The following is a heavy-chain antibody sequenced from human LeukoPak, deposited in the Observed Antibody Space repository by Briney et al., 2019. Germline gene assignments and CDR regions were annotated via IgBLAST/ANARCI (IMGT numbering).Heavy chain of an antibody. CDR3: VSQQVAPP. J-gene: IGHJ5*02. V-gene: IGHV3-7*01. Sequence: PGGSLRLSCVASGFTFSHYWMSWVRQAPGKGLEWVANIKEDGSIEDYVDSVKGRFTVSRDNAKNSLYLEMNSLRVEDTAVYYCVSQQVAPPWGQGTLVIVPS. CDR2: IKEDGSIE. CDR1: GFTFSHYW. D-gene: IGHD5-12*01.